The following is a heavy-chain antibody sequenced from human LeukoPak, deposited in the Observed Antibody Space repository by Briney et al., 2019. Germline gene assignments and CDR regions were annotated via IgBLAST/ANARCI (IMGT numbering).Heavy chain of an antibody. CDR1: GGSLSGYY. D-gene: IGHD2-21*02. V-gene: IGHV4-34*01. CDR3: ASMGVTAQVLDY. J-gene: IGHJ4*02. Sequence: PSETLSLTCAVYGGSLSGYYWSWIRQPPGKGLEWIGEINHSGSTNYNPSLKSRVTISVDTSKNQFSLKLSSVTAADTAVYYCASMGVTAQVLDYWGQGTLVTVSS. CDR2: INHSGST.